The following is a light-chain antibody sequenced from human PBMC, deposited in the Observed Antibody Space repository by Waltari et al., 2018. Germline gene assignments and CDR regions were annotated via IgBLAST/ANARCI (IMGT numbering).Light chain of an antibody. CDR1: QSISNW. V-gene: IGKV1-5*01. J-gene: IGKJ1*01. Sequence: IQVTQSPSTLSASVGDRVTITCRATQSISNWLAWYQQKPGKAPKLLIYKASTLESGVPSRFSGSGSGTEFTLTISSLQPDDFATYFCQQYNNYTPKTFGQGTKVDSK. CDR3: QQYNNYTPKT. CDR2: KAS.